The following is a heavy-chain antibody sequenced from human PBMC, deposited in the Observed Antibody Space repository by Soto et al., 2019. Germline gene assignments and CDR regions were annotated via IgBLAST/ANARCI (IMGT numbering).Heavy chain of an antibody. Sequence: ASVKVSCKASGYTFTSYAMHWVRQAPGQRLEWMGWINAGNGNTKYSQKFQGRVTITRDTSASTAYMELSSLRSEDTAVYYCARETPGPYYGFWSGYANNWFDPWGQGTLVTVSS. CDR2: INAGNGNT. D-gene: IGHD3-3*01. CDR3: ARETPGPYYGFWSGYANNWFDP. J-gene: IGHJ5*02. CDR1: GYTFTSYA. V-gene: IGHV1-3*01.